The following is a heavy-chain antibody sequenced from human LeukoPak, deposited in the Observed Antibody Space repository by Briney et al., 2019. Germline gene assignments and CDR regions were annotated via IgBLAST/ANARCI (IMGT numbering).Heavy chain of an antibody. J-gene: IGHJ4*02. D-gene: IGHD3-10*01. CDR1: GFTFNNAW. CDR3: ILGLGVRGVNTPYY. CDR2: IKSKTDGGAT. Sequence: PGGSLRLSCAGSGFTFNNAWMTWVRQAPGKGLEWVGRIKSKTDGGATDYAAPVKGRFTISRDDSKDTLYLLMNSLKTEDTAVYYCILGLGVRGVNTPYYWGKGTLVTVSS. V-gene: IGHV3-15*01.